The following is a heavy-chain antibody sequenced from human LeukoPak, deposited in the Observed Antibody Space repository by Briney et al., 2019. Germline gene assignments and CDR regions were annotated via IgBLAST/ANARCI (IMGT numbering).Heavy chain of an antibody. CDR3: ARSAVDFWSGYCYYFDY. Sequence: PSETLSLTCTVSGGSIRSSYYYWGWIRQPPGTGLEWIGSIYYSGSTYYNPSLKSRVTISVDTSKNQFSLKLSSVTAADTAVYYCARSAVDFWSGYCYYFDYWGQGTLVTVSS. J-gene: IGHJ4*02. D-gene: IGHD3-3*01. CDR1: GGSIRSSYYY. V-gene: IGHV4-39*01. CDR2: IYYSGST.